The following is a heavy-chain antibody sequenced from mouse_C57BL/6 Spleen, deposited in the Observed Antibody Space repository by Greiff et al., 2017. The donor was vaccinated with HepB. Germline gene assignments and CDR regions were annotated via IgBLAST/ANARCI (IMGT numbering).Heavy chain of an antibody. Sequence: VHLKQSGPELVKPGASVKISCKASGYSFTGYYMNWVKQSPEKSLEWIGEINPSTGGTTYNQKFKAKATLTVDKSSSTAYMQLKSLTSEDSAVYYCASRGPHWYFDVWGTGTTVTVSS. CDR2: INPSTGGT. CDR1: GYSFTGYY. J-gene: IGHJ1*03. CDR3: ASRGPHWYFDV. V-gene: IGHV1-42*01. D-gene: IGHD3-3*01.